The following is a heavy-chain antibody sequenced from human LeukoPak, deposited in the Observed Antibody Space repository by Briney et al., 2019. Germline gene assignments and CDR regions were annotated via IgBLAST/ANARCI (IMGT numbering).Heavy chain of an antibody. Sequence: ASVKVSCKASGYTFTCYYMHWVRQAPGQGLEWMGWINPNSGGTNYAQKFQGRVTMTRDTSISTAYMELSRLRSDDTAVYYCARISTYYDFWSGTHDAFDIWGQGTMVTVSS. CDR1: GYTFTCYY. V-gene: IGHV1-2*02. J-gene: IGHJ3*02. D-gene: IGHD3-3*01. CDR2: INPNSGGT. CDR3: ARISTYYDFWSGTHDAFDI.